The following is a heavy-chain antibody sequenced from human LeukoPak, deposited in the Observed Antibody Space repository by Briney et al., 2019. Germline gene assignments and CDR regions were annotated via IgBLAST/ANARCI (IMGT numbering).Heavy chain of an antibody. V-gene: IGHV1-18*01. Sequence: ASVKVSCKASGYTLTSYGINWVRQAPGQGLEWMGWISGYNGDTRYAQKLQGRVTMTTHTSTSTAYMEVRSLRSDDTAVYYCARDLPPGSWYGLSGYFDYWGQGTLVTVSS. J-gene: IGHJ4*02. CDR1: GYTLTSYG. CDR2: ISGYNGDT. D-gene: IGHD6-13*01. CDR3: ARDLPPGSWYGLSGYFDY.